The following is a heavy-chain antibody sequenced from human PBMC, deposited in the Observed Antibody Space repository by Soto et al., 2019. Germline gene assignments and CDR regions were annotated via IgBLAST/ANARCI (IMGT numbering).Heavy chain of an antibody. CDR2: IYYTGNS. V-gene: IGHV4-59*01. J-gene: IGHJ5*02. CDR3: ARGQSSGRFSRFDP. CDR1: GGSISTYY. Sequence: QVQLQESGPGLVKPSETLSLTCTVSGGSISTYYRSWIRQPPGKGMEWIGYIYYTGNSNYNPSLKSRVTLAVDTSKNQFSLKLRSVSAADTAVYYCARGQSSGRFSRFDPWGQGTLVTVSS. D-gene: IGHD3-22*01.